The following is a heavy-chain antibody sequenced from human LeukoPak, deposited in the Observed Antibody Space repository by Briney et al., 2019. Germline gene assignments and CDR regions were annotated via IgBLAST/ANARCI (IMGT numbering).Heavy chain of an antibody. CDR3: ASDGYSSGWYVLDY. CDR1: GYTFISYY. V-gene: IGHV1-46*01. J-gene: IGHJ4*02. D-gene: IGHD6-19*01. Sequence: ASVKVSCKASGYTFISYYMHWVRQAPGQGLEWMGIINPGGGSTSYAQKFQGRVTMTRDTSTSTVYMELSGLRSEDTAVYYCASDGYSSGWYVLDYWGQGTLVTVSS. CDR2: INPGGGST.